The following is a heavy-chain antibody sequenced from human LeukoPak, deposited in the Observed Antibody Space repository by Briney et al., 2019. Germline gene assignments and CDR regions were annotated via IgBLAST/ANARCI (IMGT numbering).Heavy chain of an antibody. CDR2: ISYDGSNK. CDR3: ARDTDVAGSSWNFDY. J-gene: IGHJ4*02. CDR1: GFTFSSYA. V-gene: IGHV3-30-3*01. Sequence: GESLRLSCAASGFTFSSYAMHWVRQAPGKGLEWVAVISYDGSNKYYADSVKGRFTISRDNSKNTLYLQMNSLRAEDTAVYYCARDTDVAGSSWNFDYWGQGTLVTVSS. D-gene: IGHD6-13*01.